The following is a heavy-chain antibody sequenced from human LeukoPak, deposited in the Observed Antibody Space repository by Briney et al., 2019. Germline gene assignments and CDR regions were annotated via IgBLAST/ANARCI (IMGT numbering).Heavy chain of an antibody. CDR3: ARDLTPGIATVTNLDAFDI. CDR1: GGSISSGDYY. CDR2: IYYSGST. J-gene: IGHJ3*02. V-gene: IGHV4-30-4*01. D-gene: IGHD4-17*01. Sequence: SETLSLTCTVSGGSISSGDYYWSWIRQPPGEGLEWIGYIYYSGSTYYNPSLKSRVTISVDTSKNQFSLKLSSVTAADTAVYYCARDLTPGIATVTNLDAFDIWGQGTMVTVSS.